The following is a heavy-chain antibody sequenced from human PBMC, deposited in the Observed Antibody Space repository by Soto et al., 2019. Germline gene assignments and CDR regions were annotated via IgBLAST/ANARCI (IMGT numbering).Heavy chain of an antibody. Sequence: QVQLQESGPGLVKPSQTLSLTCTVSGGSISSGGYYWSWIRQHPGKGLEWIGFIYYSGSTYYNPSFKSRVTISVDRCNTPYALKLSSVTAADTAVYYYARDIVGVTGHDGIDIWGQGTMVTVSS. CDR2: IYYSGST. J-gene: IGHJ3*02. CDR1: GGSISSGGYY. D-gene: IGHD1-26*01. CDR3: ARDIVGVTGHDGIDI. V-gene: IGHV4-31*03.